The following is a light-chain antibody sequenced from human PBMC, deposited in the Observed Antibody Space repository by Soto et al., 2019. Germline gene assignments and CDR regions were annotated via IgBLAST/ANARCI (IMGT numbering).Light chain of an antibody. CDR1: QNIKKY. Sequence: DIQMTQSPSALSASVGDRVTITCRASQNIKKYLNWYRQKPGKAPDLLIYTASSLQVGFPSRFSGSGSGTDFSLSITSLHPEDSAIYFCQQSFSAPLTFGGGTKVEIK. CDR3: QQSFSAPLT. CDR2: TAS. V-gene: IGKV1-39*01. J-gene: IGKJ4*01.